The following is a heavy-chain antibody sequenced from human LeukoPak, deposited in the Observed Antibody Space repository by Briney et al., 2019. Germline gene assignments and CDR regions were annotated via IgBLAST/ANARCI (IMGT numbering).Heavy chain of an antibody. D-gene: IGHD3-3*01. Sequence: GASVKVSCKASGYTFTSYGISWVRQAPGQGLEWMGWISAYNGNTNYAQKLQGRVTMTTDTSTSTAYMELRSLRSGDTAVYYCARDFWSGYYYYGMDVWGQGTTVTVSS. CDR1: GYTFTSYG. J-gene: IGHJ6*02. V-gene: IGHV1-18*01. CDR3: ARDFWSGYYYYGMDV. CDR2: ISAYNGNT.